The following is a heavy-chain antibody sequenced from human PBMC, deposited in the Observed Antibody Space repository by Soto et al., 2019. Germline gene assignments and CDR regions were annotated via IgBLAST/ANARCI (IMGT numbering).Heavy chain of an antibody. Sequence: QITLKESGPTLVKPTQTLTLTCTFSGFSLSTSGVGVGWIRQPPGKALEWLALIYWDDDKRYSPSLKSRLTITKDTSQNQVVLTMTTMDPVDTATYYCAHNSYDFWSGHFDYWGKGTLVTVSS. J-gene: IGHJ4*02. CDR1: GFSLSTSGVG. V-gene: IGHV2-5*02. CDR3: AHNSYDFWSGHFDY. D-gene: IGHD3-3*01. CDR2: IYWDDDK.